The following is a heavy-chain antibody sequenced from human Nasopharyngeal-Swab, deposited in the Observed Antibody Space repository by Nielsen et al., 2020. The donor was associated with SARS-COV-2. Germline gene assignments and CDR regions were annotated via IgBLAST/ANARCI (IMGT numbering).Heavy chain of an antibody. Sequence: SVKVSCKASGGTFSSYAISWVRQAPGQGLEWMGGIIPIFGTANYAQKFQGRVTITADESTSTAYMELSSLRSEDTAAYYCARKRRGYYYYGMDVWGQGTTVTVSS. CDR3: ARKRRGYYYYGMDV. CDR2: IIPIFGTA. V-gene: IGHV1-69*13. J-gene: IGHJ6*02. CDR1: GGTFSSYA. D-gene: IGHD3-10*01.